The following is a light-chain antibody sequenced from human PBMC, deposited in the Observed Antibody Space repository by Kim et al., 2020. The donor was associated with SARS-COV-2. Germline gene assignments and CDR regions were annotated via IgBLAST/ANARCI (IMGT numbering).Light chain of an antibody. J-gene: IGKJ3*01. V-gene: IGKV3-20*01. Sequence: SPGERATLSCRASQSVSSGYVAWYQQRPGQAPRLLMYDTSNRATGIPDRFGGSGSGTDFTLTISRLEPEDFAVYYCQQYGNAPPFTFGPGTKVEI. CDR2: DTS. CDR1: QSVSSGY. CDR3: QQYGNAPPFT.